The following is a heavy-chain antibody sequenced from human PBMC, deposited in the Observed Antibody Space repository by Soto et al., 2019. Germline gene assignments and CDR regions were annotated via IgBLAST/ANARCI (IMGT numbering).Heavy chain of an antibody. CDR1: GFTVSSNY. V-gene: IGHV3-53*01. CDR2: IYGGGST. D-gene: IGHD2-2*01. J-gene: IGHJ3*01. Sequence: GGSLRLSCAASGFTVSSNYMSWVRQAPGKGMEWVSVIYGGGSTYYAESGKGRFTISRANSKNTLYLQMNSLRAYDMAVYYCASHNGIIGYCSSTSCYSAFDFWGQGKMVTVSS. CDR3: ASHNGIIGYCSSTSCYSAFDF.